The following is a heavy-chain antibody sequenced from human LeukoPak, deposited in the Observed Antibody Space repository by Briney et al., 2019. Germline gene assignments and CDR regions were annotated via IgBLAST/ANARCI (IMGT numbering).Heavy chain of an antibody. V-gene: IGHV4-31*03. CDR1: GGSISSGIYY. J-gene: IGHJ4*02. CDR2: IYYSGST. CDR3: AGAVSTNAIDY. D-gene: IGHD1-1*01. Sequence: PSQTLSLTCTVSGGSISSGIYYWNWIRQHPGKGLESIGYIYYSGSTYYNPSLKSRLTMSVDTSKNQFSLKLSSVTAADTAVYFCAGAVSTNAIDYWGQGTLVTVSS.